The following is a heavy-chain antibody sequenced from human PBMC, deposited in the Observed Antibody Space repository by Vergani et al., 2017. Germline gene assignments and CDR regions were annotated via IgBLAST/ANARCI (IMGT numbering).Heavy chain of an antibody. CDR2: INPNSGGT. CDR1: GYTFTGYY. V-gene: IGHV1-2*02. D-gene: IGHD2-2*03. Sequence: QVQLVQSGAEVKKPGASVKVSCKASGYTFTGYYMHWVRQAPGQGLEWIGWINPNSGGTNYAQKFQGRVTMTRDTSISTAYMELSRLRSDDTAVYYCARDGYCSSTSCYGWFDPWGQGTLVTVSS. J-gene: IGHJ5*02. CDR3: ARDGYCSSTSCYGWFDP.